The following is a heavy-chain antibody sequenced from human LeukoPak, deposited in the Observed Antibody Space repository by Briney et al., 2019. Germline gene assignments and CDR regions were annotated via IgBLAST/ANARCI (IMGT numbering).Heavy chain of an antibody. J-gene: IGHJ5*02. Sequence: PSETLSLTCTVSGGSISPYFWSWIRQPPGKGLEWIGYISYTVSTNYNPSLKSRVTISVDTSKNQFSLQLTSVTAADTAVYYCARDDYRGVTNFDPWGQGTLVTVSS. CDR3: ARDDYRGVTNFDP. CDR2: ISYTVST. CDR1: GGSISPYF. D-gene: IGHD3-10*01. V-gene: IGHV4-59*01.